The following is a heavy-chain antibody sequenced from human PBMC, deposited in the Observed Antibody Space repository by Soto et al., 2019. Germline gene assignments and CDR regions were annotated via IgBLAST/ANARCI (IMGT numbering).Heavy chain of an antibody. CDR2: IIPIFGTA. J-gene: IGHJ6*02. CDR3: ARGGGVVVPAAIMRSEYYYYGMAV. Sequence: QVQLVQSGAEVKKPGSSVKVSCKASGGTFSSYAISWVRQAPGQGLEWMGGIIPIFGTANYAQKFQGRVTITADESTSTAYMELSSLRSEYTAVYYCARGGGVVVPAAIMRSEYYYYGMAVWGQGTTVTVSS. D-gene: IGHD2-2*01. V-gene: IGHV1-69*01. CDR1: GGTFSSYA.